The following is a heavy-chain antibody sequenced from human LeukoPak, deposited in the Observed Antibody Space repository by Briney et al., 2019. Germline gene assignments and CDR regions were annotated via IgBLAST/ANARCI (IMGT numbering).Heavy chain of an antibody. CDR1: GGTFSSYA. CDR3: AIRYSSSWTSHYGMDV. CDR2: IIPIFGTA. V-gene: IGHV1-69*13. D-gene: IGHD6-13*01. J-gene: IGHJ6*02. Sequence: ASVKVSCKASGGTFSSYAISWVRQAPGQGLERMGGIIPIFGTANYAQKFQGRVTITADESTSTAYMELSSLRSEDTAVYYCAIRYSSSWTSHYGMDVWGQGTTVTVSS.